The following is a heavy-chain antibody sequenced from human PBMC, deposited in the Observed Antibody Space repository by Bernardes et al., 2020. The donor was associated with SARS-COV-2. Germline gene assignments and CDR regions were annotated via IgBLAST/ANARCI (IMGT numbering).Heavy chain of an antibody. J-gene: IGHJ4*02. Sequence: SETLSLTCTVSGGSINDYHWSWNRQPPGRGLEWLGYIHYRGSTNYNPSLKGRVTISVDTSKSQFSLRLNSLTAADTAVYYCARDPSGSYLNYFDLWGQGTLVTVSS. D-gene: IGHD1-26*01. CDR1: GGSINDYH. V-gene: IGHV4-59*01. CDR2: IHYRGST. CDR3: ARDPSGSYLNYFDL.